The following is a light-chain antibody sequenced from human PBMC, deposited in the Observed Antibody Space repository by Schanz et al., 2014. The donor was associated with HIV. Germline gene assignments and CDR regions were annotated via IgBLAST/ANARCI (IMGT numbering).Light chain of an antibody. CDR3: QQYGSSPPLT. Sequence: EIVLTQSPGTLSLSPGERATLSCRASQSVSSSYLAWYQQKPGQAPRLLIYGASSRATGIPDRFSGSGSGTVFTLTINRLEPEDFAVYYCQQYGSSPPLTFGGGTKVEIK. CDR1: QSVSSSY. V-gene: IGKV3-20*01. CDR2: GAS. J-gene: IGKJ4*01.